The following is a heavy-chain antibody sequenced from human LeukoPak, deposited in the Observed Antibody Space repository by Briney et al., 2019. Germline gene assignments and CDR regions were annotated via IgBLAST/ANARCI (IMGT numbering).Heavy chain of an antibody. D-gene: IGHD1-1*01. Sequence: SETLSLTCAVYGASFSNSYWSWIRQPPGKGLEWIGEIDHTRNTKYNPSLKGRVTISLDTSKNQFSLDLTSVTATDTVVYYCATASQLGSYNWFDPWGQGTLVTVSS. CDR1: GASFSNSY. CDR2: IDHTRNT. J-gene: IGHJ5*02. CDR3: ATASQLGSYNWFDP. V-gene: IGHV4-34*01.